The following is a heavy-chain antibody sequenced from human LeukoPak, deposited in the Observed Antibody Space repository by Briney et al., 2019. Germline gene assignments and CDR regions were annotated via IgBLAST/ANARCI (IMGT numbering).Heavy chain of an antibody. CDR3: ARHSSGWYGDY. J-gene: IGHJ4*02. CDR2: IYYSGST. V-gene: IGHV4-39*01. Sequence: SQTLSLTCTVSGGSISSSSYYWGWIRQPPWKGLEWIGSIYYSGSTYYNPSLKSRVTISVDTSKNQFSLKLSSVTAADTAVYYCARHSSGWYGDYWGQGTLVTVSS. CDR1: GGSISSSSYY. D-gene: IGHD6-19*01.